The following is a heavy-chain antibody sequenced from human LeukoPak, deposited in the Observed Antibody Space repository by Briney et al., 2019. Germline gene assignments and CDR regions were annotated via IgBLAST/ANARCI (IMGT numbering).Heavy chain of an antibody. CDR1: GFTFDDYA. D-gene: IGHD5-18*01. Sequence: GGSLRLSCAASGFTFDDYAMHWVRQTPGKGLEWVSHISWNSGSIAYADSVKGRFTISRDNAKNSLYLQMNSLRAEDTALYYCAKERCSYGLPLFDYWGQGTLVTVSS. CDR2: ISWNSGSI. J-gene: IGHJ4*02. CDR3: AKERCSYGLPLFDY. V-gene: IGHV3-9*01.